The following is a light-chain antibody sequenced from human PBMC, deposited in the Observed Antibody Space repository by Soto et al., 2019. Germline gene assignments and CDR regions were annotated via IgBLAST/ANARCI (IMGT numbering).Light chain of an antibody. CDR3: SSYTSSSTFP. J-gene: IGLJ1*01. Sequence: QSVLTQPASVSGSARQSITSSCTRTSSDVGGYNYVSWYQQNPGKAPKLVIYDVSNRPSGASNRFSGSKSGNTASLTISGLQAEDEADYYCSSYTSSSTFPFGTGTKVTVL. CDR1: SSDVGGYNY. CDR2: DVS. V-gene: IGLV2-14*01.